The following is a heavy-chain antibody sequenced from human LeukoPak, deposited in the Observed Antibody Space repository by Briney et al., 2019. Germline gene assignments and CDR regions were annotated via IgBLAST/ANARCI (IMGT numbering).Heavy chain of an antibody. V-gene: IGHV4-61*01. CDR3: ARDKTNWFDP. Sequence: SDTLSLTCTVSGGSVSSGSYYWSWIRQPPGKGLEWIGYIYYSGSPNYNPSLKSRVTISVDTSKDQFSLKLSSVTAADTAVYYCARDKTNWFDPWGQGTLVTVSS. J-gene: IGHJ5*02. CDR1: GGSVSSGSYY. CDR2: IYYSGSP.